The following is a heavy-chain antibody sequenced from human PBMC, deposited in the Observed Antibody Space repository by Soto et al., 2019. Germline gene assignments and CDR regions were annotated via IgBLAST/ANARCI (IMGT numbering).Heavy chain of an antibody. CDR2: INPNSGGT. D-gene: IGHD3-10*01. CDR3: ARLYGSGQWNWFDP. J-gene: IGHJ5*02. CDR1: GYTFTGYY. V-gene: IGHV1-2*04. Sequence: ASVKVSCKASGYTFTGYYMHWVRQAPGQGLEWMGWINPNSGGTNYAQKFQGWVTMTRDTSISTAYLQWSSLKASDSAMYYCARLYGSGQWNWFDPWGQGTLVTVSS.